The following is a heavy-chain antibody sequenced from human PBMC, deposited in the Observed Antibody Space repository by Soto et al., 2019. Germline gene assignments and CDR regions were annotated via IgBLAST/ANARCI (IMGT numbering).Heavy chain of an antibody. CDR1: GFTFGSYV. CDR2: VSGSGGST. D-gene: IGHD6-25*01. V-gene: IGHV3-23*01. Sequence: EVQLLESGGGLVQPGGSLRLSCSASGFTFGSYVMNWVRQAPGKGLEWVSAVSGSGGSTYYADSVKGRFTISRDNSKNTLYLQMNSLGVEDTAIYYCARRATAIAHHCDYWGQGALVTVSS. J-gene: IGHJ4*02. CDR3: ARRATAIAHHCDY.